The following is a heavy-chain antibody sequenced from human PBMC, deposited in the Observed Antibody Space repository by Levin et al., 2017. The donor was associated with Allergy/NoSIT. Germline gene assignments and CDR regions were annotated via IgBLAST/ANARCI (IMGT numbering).Heavy chain of an antibody. V-gene: IGHV4-30-2*01. Sequence: SCAVSGGSISSGGYSWSWIRQPPGKGLEWIGNIYLSGSTNDNPSLKSRVTMSVDGSKNQFSLKLSYVTAADTAVYYCARVAGYSYGYYFDYWGPGTLVTVSS. CDR3: ARVAGYSYGYYFDY. CDR2: IYLSGST. CDR1: GGSISSGGYS. J-gene: IGHJ4*02. D-gene: IGHD5-18*01.